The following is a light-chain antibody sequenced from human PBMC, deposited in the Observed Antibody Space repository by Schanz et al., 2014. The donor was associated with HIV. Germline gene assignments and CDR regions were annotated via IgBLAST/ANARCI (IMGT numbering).Light chain of an antibody. CDR2: DVS. V-gene: IGLV2-14*01. CDR1: SSDVGGYNY. J-gene: IGLJ3*02. CDR3: AAWDDSLNGHWV. Sequence: QSALTQPASVSGSAGQSITISCTGTSSDVGGYNYVSWYQQHPGKAPKLMIYDVSNRPSGVPDRFSGSKSGTSASLAISGLQSEDEADYYCAAWDDSLNGHWVFGGGTKLTVL.